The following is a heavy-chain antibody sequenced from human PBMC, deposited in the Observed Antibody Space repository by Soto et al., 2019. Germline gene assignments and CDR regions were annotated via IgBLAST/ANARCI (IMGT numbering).Heavy chain of an antibody. Sequence: GESLKISCKGSGYSFTSYWIGWVRQMPGKGLEWMGIIYPGDSDTRYSPSFQGQVTISADKSISTAYLQWSSLKASDTAMYYWARLGPYDILTGYYPYWGQGTLVTVSS. CDR1: GYSFTSYW. J-gene: IGHJ4*02. CDR3: ARLGPYDILTGYYPY. V-gene: IGHV5-51*01. CDR2: IYPGDSDT. D-gene: IGHD3-9*01.